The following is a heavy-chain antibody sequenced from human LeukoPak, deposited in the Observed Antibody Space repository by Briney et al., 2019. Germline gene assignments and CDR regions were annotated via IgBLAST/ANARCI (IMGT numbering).Heavy chain of an antibody. CDR3: ARGVTGNYFDY. CDR2: IHHSGRT. D-gene: IGHD7-27*01. CDR1: GGSISSYF. J-gene: IGHJ4*02. Sequence: SSETLSHTCTVSGGSISSYFWSWIRQPPGKGLEWIGNIHHSGRTYYNPSVKSRVTISLDTSKNQFSLKLTSVTAADTAVYYCARGVTGNYFDYWGQGTLVTVSS. V-gene: IGHV4-59*12.